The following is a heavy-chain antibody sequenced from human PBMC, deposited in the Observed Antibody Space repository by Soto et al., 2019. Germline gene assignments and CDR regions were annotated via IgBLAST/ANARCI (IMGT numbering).Heavy chain of an antibody. J-gene: IGHJ4*02. CDR2: VRSKAYGGTT. CDR1: GFTFGDYA. CDR3: SYDSSRYNYSFYL. V-gene: IGHV3-49*03. Sequence: GRSLRLSCTTSGFTFGDYAVSWFRQAPGKGLEWVSFVRSKAYGGTTEYAASVKGRFTVSRDDSKSIAYLQMNSLKTEDTAVYYCSYDSSRYNYSFYLWGQGTLVTVSS. D-gene: IGHD3-22*01.